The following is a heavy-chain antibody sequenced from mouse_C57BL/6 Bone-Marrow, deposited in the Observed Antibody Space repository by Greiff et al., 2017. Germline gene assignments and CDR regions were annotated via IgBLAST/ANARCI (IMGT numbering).Heavy chain of an antibody. CDR3: ARERLLGDY. D-gene: IGHD3-2*02. Sequence: EVKLMESGPGLVKPSQTVFLTCTVTGISITAGNYRWSWIRQFPGNKLEWIGYIYYSGTISSNPSLQSRTTITNDTPKNHFFLEMNSLTSEDTATYYCARERLLGDYWGQGTSVTVSS. J-gene: IGHJ4*01. CDR2: IYYSGTI. V-gene: IGHV3-5*01. CDR1: GISITAGNYR.